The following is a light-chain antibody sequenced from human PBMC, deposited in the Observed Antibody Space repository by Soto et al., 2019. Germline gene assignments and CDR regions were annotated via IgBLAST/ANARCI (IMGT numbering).Light chain of an antibody. CDR1: QSLSSN. J-gene: IGKJ5*01. CDR2: DAS. Sequence: EIVMTQSPATLSVSPGERATLSCRASQSLSSNLAWYQQKPGQAPRLLIYDASTRATGIPARFSGSGSGTEFTLTVSSLQSEDFAVYYCQQYNIWPPITFGQGTRLEIK. CDR3: QQYNIWPPIT. V-gene: IGKV3-15*01.